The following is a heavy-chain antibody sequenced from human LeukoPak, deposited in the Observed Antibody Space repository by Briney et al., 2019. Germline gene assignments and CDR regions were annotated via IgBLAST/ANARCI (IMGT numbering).Heavy chain of an antibody. CDR2: INHSGST. V-gene: IGHV4-34*01. CDR3: ASRRVAAAGTADHWYFDL. CDR1: GGSFSGYY. D-gene: IGHD6-13*01. Sequence: PSETLSLTCAVYGGSFSGYYWSWIRQPPGKGLEWIGEINHSGSTNYNPSLKSRVTISVDTSKNQFSLKLSSVTAADTAVYYCASRRVAAAGTADHWYFDLWGRGTLVTVSS. J-gene: IGHJ2*01.